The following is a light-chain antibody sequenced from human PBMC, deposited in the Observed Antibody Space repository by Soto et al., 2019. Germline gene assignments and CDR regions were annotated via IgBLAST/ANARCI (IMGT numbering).Light chain of an antibody. V-gene: IGLV1-44*01. J-gene: IGLJ2*01. CDR3: ATWDVSLNGVV. CDR2: YND. Sequence: QSVLTQPPSASGTPGQRVTVSCSGSSSNIGSNTVHWYQQVPGTAPKLLIYYNDQRPSGVPDRFSGSKSGPSASLAISGLQSDDEAHYYCATWDVSLNGVVFGGGTKVTVL. CDR1: SSNIGSNT.